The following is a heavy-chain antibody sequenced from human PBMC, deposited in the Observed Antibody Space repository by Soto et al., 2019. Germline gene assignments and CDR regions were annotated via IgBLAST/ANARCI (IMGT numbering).Heavy chain of an antibody. CDR1: GYTFTCYY. Sequence: ASVKVSCKASGYTFTCYYMHWVRQAPGQGLEWMGWINPNSGGTNYAQKFQGWVTMTRDTSISTAYMELSRLRSDDTAVYYCARGGGIGYDFWSGYSGTPYDAFDIWGQGTMVTVSS. CDR2: INPNSGGT. D-gene: IGHD3-3*01. V-gene: IGHV1-2*04. CDR3: ARGGGIGYDFWSGYSGTPYDAFDI. J-gene: IGHJ3*02.